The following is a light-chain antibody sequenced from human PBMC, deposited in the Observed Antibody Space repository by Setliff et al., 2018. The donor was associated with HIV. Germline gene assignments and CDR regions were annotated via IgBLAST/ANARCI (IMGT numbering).Light chain of an antibody. J-gene: IGLJ1*01. CDR2: GNT. V-gene: IGLV1-40*01. CDR3: QSYDSTLSGSEV. CDR1: SSNIGAGYD. Sequence: SVLTQPPSVSGAPGQRVTISCTGSSSNIGAGYDVHWYQQLPGTAPKLLIYGNTNRPSGVPDRFSGSKSGTSASLAITGLQAEDEADYYCQSYDSTLSGSEVFGTGTKVTVL.